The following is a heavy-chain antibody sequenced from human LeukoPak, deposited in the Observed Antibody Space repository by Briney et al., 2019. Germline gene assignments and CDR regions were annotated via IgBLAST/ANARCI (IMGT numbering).Heavy chain of an antibody. D-gene: IGHD4-11*01. CDR2: IYRGDAT. J-gene: IGHJ4*02. V-gene: IGHV3-66*01. CDR1: GFTVRTNY. CDR3: VKEAPGTTIYY. Sequence: GGSLRLSCAASGFTVRTNYMSWVRQAPGKGLEWVSAIYRGDATYYADSVKGRFTISRDNSKNTVDLQMNSLRAEDTAVYYCVKEAPGTTIYYWGQGTLVTVSS.